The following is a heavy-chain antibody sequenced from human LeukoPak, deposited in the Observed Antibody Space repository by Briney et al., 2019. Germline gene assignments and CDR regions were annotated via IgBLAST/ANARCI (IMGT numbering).Heavy chain of an antibody. CDR2: IYYSGST. V-gene: IGHV4-39*07. J-gene: IGHJ1*01. CDR1: GGSISSSSYY. D-gene: IGHD6-19*01. CDR3: ARDVGVAGVFQH. Sequence: PSETLSLTCTVSGGSISSSSYYWGWIRQPPGKGLEWIGSIYYSGSTNYNPSLKSRVTISVDKSKNQFSLKLSSVTAADTAVYYCARDVGVAGVFQHWGQGTLVTVSS.